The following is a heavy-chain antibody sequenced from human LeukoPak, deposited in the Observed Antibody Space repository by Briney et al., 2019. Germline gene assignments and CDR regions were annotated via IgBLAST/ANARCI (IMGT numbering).Heavy chain of an antibody. CDR1: GFTFSSYA. CDR3: AKDRLTRSSGWPWYFDY. Sequence: PGGSLRLSCAASGFTFSSYAMSWVRQAPGKGLEWVSAISGSGGSTYYADSVKGRFTISRDNSKNTLYLQMNSLRAEDTAVYYCAKDRLTRSSGWPWYFDYWGQGTLVTVSS. CDR2: ISGSGGST. V-gene: IGHV3-23*01. J-gene: IGHJ4*02. D-gene: IGHD6-19*01.